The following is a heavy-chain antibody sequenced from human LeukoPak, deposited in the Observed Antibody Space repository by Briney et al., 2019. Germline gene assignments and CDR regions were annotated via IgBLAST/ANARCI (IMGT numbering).Heavy chain of an antibody. CDR1: RFTVSDYY. V-gene: IGHV3-11*01. J-gene: IGHJ4*02. CDR2: ISSSGSTI. D-gene: IGHD5-18*01. Sequence: GGSLRLSCAASRFTVSDYYKSWIRQAPGKGLQWASYISSSGSTIYYADSVKGRFTISRDNAKNSLYLQMNSLRAEDTAVYYCAREGMNSYDDYWGQGTLVTVSS. CDR3: AREGMNSYDDY.